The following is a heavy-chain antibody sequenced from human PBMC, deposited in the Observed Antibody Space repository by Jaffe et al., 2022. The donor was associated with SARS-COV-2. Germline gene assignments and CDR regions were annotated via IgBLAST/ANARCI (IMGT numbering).Heavy chain of an antibody. V-gene: IGHV1-18*01. CDR2: ISTYNGKT. D-gene: IGHD3-3*01. Sequence: QVQLVQSGGEVKKPGASVKVSCKASGYTFSSYGISWVRQAPGQGLEWMGWISTYNGKTSYAQKLQGRVTMTTDTSTSTAYLEVRSLRSDDTAVYYCARTGVLSGFDWGQGTLVIVSS. CDR1: GYTFSSYG. CDR3: ARTGVLSGFD. J-gene: IGHJ4*02.